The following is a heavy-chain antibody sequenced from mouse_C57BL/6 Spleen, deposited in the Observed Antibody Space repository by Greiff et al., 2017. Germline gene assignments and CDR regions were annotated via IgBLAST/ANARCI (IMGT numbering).Heavy chain of an antibody. CDR3: AIDGFITTVVASVDY. D-gene: IGHD1-1*01. J-gene: IGHJ4*01. CDR2: IYPSDSDT. CDR1: GYTFTSYW. Sequence: VQLQQPGAELVKPGASVKVSCKASGYTFTSYWMHWVKQRPGQGLEWIGRIYPSDSDTNYNQKFKGKATLTVDKSSSTAYMQLSSLTSEDSAVYYCAIDGFITTVVASVDYWGQGTSVTVSS. V-gene: IGHV1-74*01.